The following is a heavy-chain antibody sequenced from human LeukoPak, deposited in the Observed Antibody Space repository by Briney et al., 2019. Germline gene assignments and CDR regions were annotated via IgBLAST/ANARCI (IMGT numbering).Heavy chain of an antibody. V-gene: IGHV4-4*09. D-gene: IGHD5-18*01. CDR3: ASLGYTYGSPTPYYFDY. CDR1: GDSISNYY. J-gene: IGHJ4*02. Sequence: SETLSLACTVSGDSISNYYWSWIRQPPGKGLEWIGYIYASGSTTCNPSLNSRVTISVDTSKNQFSLKLHSVTAADTAVYYCASLGYTYGSPTPYYFDYWGQGTLVTVSS. CDR2: IYASGST.